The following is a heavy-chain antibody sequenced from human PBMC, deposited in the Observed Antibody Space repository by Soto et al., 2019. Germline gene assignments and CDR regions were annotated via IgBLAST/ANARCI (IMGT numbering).Heavy chain of an antibody. CDR3: ARDRSGMVRGYADY. V-gene: IGHV3-30-3*01. Sequence: QVQLVESGGGVVQPGRSLRLSCAASGFTFSSYAMHWVRQAPGKGLEWVAVISYDGSNKYYADSVKGRFTISRDNSKNTLYLQMNSLRAEDTAVYYCARDRSGMVRGYADYWGQGTLVTVSS. CDR2: ISYDGSNK. J-gene: IGHJ4*02. D-gene: IGHD3-10*01. CDR1: GFTFSSYA.